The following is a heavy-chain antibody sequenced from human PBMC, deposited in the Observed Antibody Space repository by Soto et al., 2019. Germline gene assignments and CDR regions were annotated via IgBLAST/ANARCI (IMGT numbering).Heavy chain of an antibody. V-gene: IGHV4-34*01. J-gene: IGHJ4*02. D-gene: IGHD7-27*01. Sequence: QVQLQQWGAGLLKPSETLSLTCAVYGGSFSGYYWSWIRQPPGKGLEWIGEINHSGSTNYNPSLKSRVTISVNTSKNQFSLTLSSVTAADTAVYYCARRRRTGETRDYWGQGTLVTVSS. CDR2: INHSGST. CDR3: ARRRRTGETRDY. CDR1: GGSFSGYY.